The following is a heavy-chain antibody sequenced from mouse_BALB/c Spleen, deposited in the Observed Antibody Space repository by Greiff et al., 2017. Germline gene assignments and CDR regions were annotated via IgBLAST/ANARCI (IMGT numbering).Heavy chain of an antibody. D-gene: IGHD2-4*01. CDR2: IDPANGNT. Sequence: VHVKQSGAELVKPGASVKLSCTASGFNIKDTYMHWVKQRPEQGLEWIGRIDPANGNTKYDPKFQGKATITADTSSNTAYLQLSSLTSEDTAVYYCALSTMITKEFAYWGQGTLVTVSA. CDR3: ALSTMITKEFAY. CDR1: GFNIKDTY. J-gene: IGHJ3*01. V-gene: IGHV14-3*02.